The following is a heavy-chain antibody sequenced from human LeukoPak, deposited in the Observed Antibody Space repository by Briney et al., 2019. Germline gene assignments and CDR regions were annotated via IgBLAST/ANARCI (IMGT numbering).Heavy chain of an antibody. Sequence: GASVKVSCKASGGTFSSYAISWVRQAPGQGLEWMGGITPIFGTANYAQKFQGRVTITADESTSTAYMELSSLRSEDTAVYYCASGYNWNRALRVSLGYWGQGTLVTVSS. V-gene: IGHV1-69*13. CDR3: ASGYNWNRALRVSLGY. CDR2: ITPIFGTA. D-gene: IGHD1-20*01. J-gene: IGHJ4*02. CDR1: GGTFSSYA.